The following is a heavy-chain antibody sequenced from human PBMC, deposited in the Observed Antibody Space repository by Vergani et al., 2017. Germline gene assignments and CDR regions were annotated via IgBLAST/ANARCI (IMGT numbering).Heavy chain of an antibody. Sequence: QVQLQESGPGLVKPSETLSLTCTVSGGSISSYYWSWIRQPPGKGLEWIGYIYYSGSTNYNPSLKSRVTIAVDTSKNQFSLKLSSVTAADTAVYYCARGVDIGATSFDYWGQGTLVTVSS. CDR3: ARGVDIGATSFDY. CDR2: IYYSGST. V-gene: IGHV4-59*08. CDR1: GGSISSYY. D-gene: IGHD5-12*01. J-gene: IGHJ4*02.